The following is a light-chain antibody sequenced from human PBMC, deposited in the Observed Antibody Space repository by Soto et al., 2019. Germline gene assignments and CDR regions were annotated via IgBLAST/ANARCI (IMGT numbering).Light chain of an antibody. CDR3: QQRSNWPYT. J-gene: IGKJ3*01. V-gene: IGKV3-11*01. CDR1: QSIATY. Sequence: EIVLTQSPATLSLSPGERVTLSCRASQSIATYLVWYQQKPGQAPRLLIYDASNRATGIPARFSGSGSGTDFTLTISSLETEDFAVEDWQQRSNWPYTFGPGTEVDRK. CDR2: DAS.